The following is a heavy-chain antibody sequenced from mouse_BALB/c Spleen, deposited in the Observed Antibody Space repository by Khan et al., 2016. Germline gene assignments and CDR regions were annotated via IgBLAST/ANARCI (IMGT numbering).Heavy chain of an antibody. CDR1: VYSITSGYY. V-gene: IGHV3-6*02. Sequence: EVQLQESGPGLVKPSQSLSLTCSVTVYSITSGYYWNWIRQFPGNKLEWMGYISYDGSNNYNPSLKNRFSITRDTSKNQFFLKLNSVTTEDTATYYCAVYDGYYGLFDYWGQGTTLTVSS. D-gene: IGHD2-3*01. CDR3: AVYDGYYGLFDY. CDR2: ISYDGSN. J-gene: IGHJ2*01.